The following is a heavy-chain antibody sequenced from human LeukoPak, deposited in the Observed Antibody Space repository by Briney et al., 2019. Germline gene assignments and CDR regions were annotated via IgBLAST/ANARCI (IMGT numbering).Heavy chain of an antibody. Sequence: SETLSLTCAVYGGSFSGYYWSWIRQPPGKGLEWIGEINHSGSTNYNPSLKSRVTISVDTSKNQFSLKLSSVTAADTAVYYCARGYPPGIAVADTYDYWGQGTLVTVSS. D-gene: IGHD6-19*01. J-gene: IGHJ4*02. CDR3: ARGYPPGIAVADTYDY. V-gene: IGHV4-34*01. CDR1: GGSFSGYY. CDR2: INHSGST.